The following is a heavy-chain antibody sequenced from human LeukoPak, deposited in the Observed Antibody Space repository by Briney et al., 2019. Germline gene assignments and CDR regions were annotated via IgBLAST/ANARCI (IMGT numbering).Heavy chain of an antibody. V-gene: IGHV3-9*01. D-gene: IGHD3-9*01. CDR2: ISWNSGSI. CDR3: AKDSHYDILTGYLDY. Sequence: GGSLRLSCAASGFTFDDYAMHWVRQAPGKGLEWVSGISWNSGSIGYADSVKGRFTISRDNAKNSLYLQMNSLRAEDTALYYCAKDSHYDILTGYLDYWGQGTLVTVSS. CDR1: GFTFDDYA. J-gene: IGHJ4*02.